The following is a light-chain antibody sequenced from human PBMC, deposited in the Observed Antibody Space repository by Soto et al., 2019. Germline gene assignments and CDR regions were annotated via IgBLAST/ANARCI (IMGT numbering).Light chain of an antibody. CDR1: SSNIGTNT. J-gene: IGLJ2*01. CDR3: AAWDGSLNVVL. CDR2: NDN. V-gene: IGLV1-44*01. Sequence: QSVLTQPSSASGTPGQTVTISCSGTSSNIGTNTVNWYRQVPGTAPKLLIFNDNVRPSGVPGRFSGSRSGTSASLAISGLQSEDEADYYCAAWDGSLNVVLLGGWTQLTVL.